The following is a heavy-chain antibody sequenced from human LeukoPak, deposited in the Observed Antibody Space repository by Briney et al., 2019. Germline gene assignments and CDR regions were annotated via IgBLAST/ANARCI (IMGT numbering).Heavy chain of an antibody. J-gene: IGHJ3*02. CDR1: GGSISSSSYY. CDR3: ARGLIAAAGNDAFDI. D-gene: IGHD6-13*01. Sequence: SETLSLTCTVSGGSISSSSYYWSWIRQPPGKGLEWIGEINHSGSTNYNPSLKSRVTISVDTSKNQFSLKLSSVTAADTAVYYCARGLIAAAGNDAFDIWGQGTMVTVSS. CDR2: INHSGST. V-gene: IGHV4-39*07.